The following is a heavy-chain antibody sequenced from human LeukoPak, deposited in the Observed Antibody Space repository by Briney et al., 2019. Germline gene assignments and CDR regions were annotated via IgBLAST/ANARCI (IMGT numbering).Heavy chain of an antibody. J-gene: IGHJ4*02. V-gene: IGHV3-30-3*01. Sequence: PGGSLRLSCAASGFTFRSYPMHWVRQAPGKGLEWVAVISYDGSEKHYADPVKGRFTISRDNSKNTLYLQMNSLRAEDTAVYYCASGSSGWYLYWGQGTLVTVSS. CDR3: ASGSSGWYLY. D-gene: IGHD6-19*01. CDR2: ISYDGSEK. CDR1: GFTFRSYP.